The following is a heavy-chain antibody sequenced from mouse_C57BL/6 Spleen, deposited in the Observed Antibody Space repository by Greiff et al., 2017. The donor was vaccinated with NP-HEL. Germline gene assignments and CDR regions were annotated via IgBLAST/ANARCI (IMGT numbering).Heavy chain of an antibody. J-gene: IGHJ1*03. CDR3: ARAPIYYYGSSYRWYFDV. V-gene: IGHV1-18*01. CDR2: INPNNGGT. CDR1: GYTFTDYN. D-gene: IGHD1-1*01. Sequence: VQLQQSGPELVKPGASVKIPCKASGYTFTDYNMDWVKQSHGKSLEWIGDINPNNGGTIYNQKFKGKATLTVDKSSSTAYMELRSLTSEDTAVYYCARAPIYYYGSSYRWYFDVWGTGTTVTVSS.